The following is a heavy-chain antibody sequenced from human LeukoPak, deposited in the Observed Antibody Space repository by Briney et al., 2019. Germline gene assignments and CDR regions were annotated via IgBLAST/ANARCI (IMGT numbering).Heavy chain of an antibody. J-gene: IGHJ6*03. D-gene: IGHD2-21*02. CDR3: ARVVVTVDYYYMDV. CDR1: GFTFSSYE. V-gene: IGHV3-48*03. CDR2: ISSSGSTI. Sequence: GGSLRLSCAASGFTFSSYEMNWVRQAPGKGLEWVSYISSSGSTIYYADSVKGRFTISRDNAKNSLYLQMNSLRAEDTAVYYCARVVVTVDYYYMDVWGKGTTVTISS.